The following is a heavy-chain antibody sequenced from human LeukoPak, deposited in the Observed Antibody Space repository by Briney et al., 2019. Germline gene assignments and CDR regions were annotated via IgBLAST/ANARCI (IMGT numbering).Heavy chain of an antibody. J-gene: IGHJ4*02. Sequence: GGSLRLSCEAFEFTFSNYWMSWVRQAPGKGLEWVSYISSTGNTIYYADSVKGRFTISRDNAKNSLYLQINSLRAEDTAVYYCATSADFDYWGQGTLVTVSS. V-gene: IGHV3-11*01. D-gene: IGHD6-19*01. CDR2: ISSTGNTI. CDR3: ATSADFDY. CDR1: EFTFSNYW.